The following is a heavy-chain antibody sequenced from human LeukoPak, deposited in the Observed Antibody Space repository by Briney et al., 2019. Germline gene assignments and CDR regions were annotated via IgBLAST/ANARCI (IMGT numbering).Heavy chain of an antibody. J-gene: IGHJ6*02. V-gene: IGHV3-21*01. CDR2: ISSSSSYI. Sequence: GGSLRLSCAASGFTFGSYSMNWVRQAPGKGLEWVSSISSSSSYIYYADSVKGRFTISRDNAKNSLYLQMNSLRAEDTAVYYCARDLGTMVRGVMIYYYYGMDVWGQGTTVTVSS. CDR3: ARDLGTMVRGVMIYYYYGMDV. D-gene: IGHD3-10*01. CDR1: GFTFGSYS.